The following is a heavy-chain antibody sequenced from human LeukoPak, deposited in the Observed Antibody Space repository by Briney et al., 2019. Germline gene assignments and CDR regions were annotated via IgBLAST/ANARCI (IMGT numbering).Heavy chain of an antibody. J-gene: IGHJ4*02. D-gene: IGHD1-1*01. CDR3: ARRHLIGNGYFDH. CDR1: GYAFTNYG. V-gene: IGHV1-18*01. Sequence: ASVKVSCKASGYAFTNYGVGWLRLAPGQGLQWLGWISTFNGNTNYAQIVQDRVTMTTDTSANTAYLELRSLRSDDTAVYYCARRHLIGNGYFDHWGQGTLVTVSS. CDR2: ISTFNGNT.